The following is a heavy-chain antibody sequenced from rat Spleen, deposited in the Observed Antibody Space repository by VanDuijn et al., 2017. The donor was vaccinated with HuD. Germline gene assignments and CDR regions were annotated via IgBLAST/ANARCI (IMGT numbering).Heavy chain of an antibody. D-gene: IGHD1-1*01. CDR1: GFTFSNYY. V-gene: IGHV5-27*01. CDR2: ISTGGGNT. Sequence: EVQLVESGGGLVQPGRSLKLSCAASGFTFSNYYMAWVRQAPTKGLEWVASISTGGGNTYYRDSVKGRFTVSRDNAKSTLYLQMDSLRSEDTATYYCTTGYYSGIYFDYWGQGVMVTVSS. CDR3: TTGYYSGIYFDY. J-gene: IGHJ2*01.